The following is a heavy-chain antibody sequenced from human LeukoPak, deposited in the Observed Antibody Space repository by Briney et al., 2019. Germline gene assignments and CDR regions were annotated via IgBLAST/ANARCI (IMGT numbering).Heavy chain of an antibody. D-gene: IGHD3-10*01. CDR1: GYTFTGYY. CDR3: ARARYYGSGPYAFDI. Sequence: ASVKVSCKASGYTFTGYYMHWVRQAPGQGLEWMGIINPSGGSTSYAQKFQGRVTMTRDTSTSTVYMELSSLRSEDTAVYYCARARYYGSGPYAFDIWGQGTMVTVSS. CDR2: INPSGGST. J-gene: IGHJ3*02. V-gene: IGHV1-46*01.